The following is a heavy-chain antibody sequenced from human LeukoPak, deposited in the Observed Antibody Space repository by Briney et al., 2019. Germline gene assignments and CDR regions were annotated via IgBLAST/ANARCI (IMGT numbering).Heavy chain of an antibody. J-gene: IGHJ4*02. CDR3: ARGKYGSGGSPTLFDY. D-gene: IGHD3-10*01. Sequence: ASVMVSCKASGYTFTSYGISWVRQAPGQGLEWMGWISAYNGNTNYAQKLQGRVTMTTDTSTSTAYMELRSLRSDDTAVYYCARGKYGSGGSPTLFDYWGQGTVVTVSS. CDR2: ISAYNGNT. V-gene: IGHV1-18*01. CDR1: GYTFTSYG.